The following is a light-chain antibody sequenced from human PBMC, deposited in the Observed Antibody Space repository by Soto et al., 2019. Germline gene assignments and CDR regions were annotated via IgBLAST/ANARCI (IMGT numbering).Light chain of an antibody. CDR3: QQYSNWPPYT. V-gene: IGKV3-15*01. CDR1: QSVSSN. Sequence: EIVMTQSPATLSVSPGERATLSCRASQSVSSNLAWYQQKPGQAPRLLIYGASTRATGIPARFSGSRSGTEFTLTISGLQSEDFAVYYCQQYSNWPPYTFGQGTKLEIK. CDR2: GAS. J-gene: IGKJ2*01.